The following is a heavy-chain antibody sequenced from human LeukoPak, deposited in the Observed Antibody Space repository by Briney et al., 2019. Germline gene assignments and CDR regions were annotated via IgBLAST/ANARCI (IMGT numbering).Heavy chain of an antibody. D-gene: IGHD1-26*01. V-gene: IGHV2-5*02. J-gene: IGHJ3*01. CDR3: VHKNPLSFYRDGVVLSGVGFGAFDF. Sequence: SGPTLVKPPQTLTLTCTFSGFSLNTSGVSVAWIRQPQRKALEWLPLIFWDDDKRLSPSLENRPTITKDTSKNQVVPRMTNMNPVDTGTYYCVHKNPLSFYRDGVVLSGVGFGAFDFWGQGMLVTVSS. CDR2: IFWDDDK. CDR1: GFSLNTSGVS.